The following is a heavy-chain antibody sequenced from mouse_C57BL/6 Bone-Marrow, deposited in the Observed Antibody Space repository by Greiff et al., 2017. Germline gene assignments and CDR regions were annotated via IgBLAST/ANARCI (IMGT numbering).Heavy chain of an antibody. V-gene: IGHV1-4*01. Sequence: QVQLQQSGAELARPGASVKMSCKASGYTFTSYTMHWVKQRPGQGLEWIGYINPSSGYTKYNQKFKDKATLTADKSSSTAYMQLSSLPSADSAVYYCAGSGGGSYGYCDVWGTGTTVT. CDR3: AGSGGGSYGYCDV. D-gene: IGHD1-1*02. CDR1: GYTFTSYT. CDR2: INPSSGYT. J-gene: IGHJ1*03.